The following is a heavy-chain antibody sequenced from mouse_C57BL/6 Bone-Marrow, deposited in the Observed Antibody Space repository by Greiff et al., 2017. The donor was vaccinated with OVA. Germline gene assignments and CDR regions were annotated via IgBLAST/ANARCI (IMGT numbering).Heavy chain of an antibody. J-gene: IGHJ1*03. CDR2: IYPGSGST. CDR3: AGSDDYCVYWCYDV. Sequence: QVQLQQPGAELVKPGASVKMSCKASGYTFTSYWITWVKQRPGQGLEWIGDIYPGSGSTNYNEKFKSKATLTVDTSSSTAYMQLSSLTSADSAVYYCAGSDDYCVYWCYDVWGTGTAITV. CDR1: GYTFTSYW. V-gene: IGHV1-55*01. D-gene: IGHD2-3*01.